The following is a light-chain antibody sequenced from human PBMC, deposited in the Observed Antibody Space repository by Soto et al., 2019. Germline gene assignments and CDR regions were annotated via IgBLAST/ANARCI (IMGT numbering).Light chain of an antibody. CDR1: QSVSSN. CDR2: GAS. V-gene: IGKV3-15*01. J-gene: IGKJ1*01. Sequence: IVMTQSPATLSVSPGERATLSCRASQSVSSNLAWYQQKPGQAPRLLIYGASTRVTGVPARFSGSGSGTEFILIISSLQSEDFAVYYCQQRSNWPRTFGQGTKVDIK. CDR3: QQRSNWPRT.